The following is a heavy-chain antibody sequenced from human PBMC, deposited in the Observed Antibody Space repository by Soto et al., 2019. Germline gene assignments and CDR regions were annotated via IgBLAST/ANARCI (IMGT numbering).Heavy chain of an antibody. D-gene: IGHD1-26*01. CDR1: GVIFSGYG. CDR2: IRFDGSNI. CDR3: ARDGMGDTTFSGYFDY. V-gene: IGHV3-33*01. J-gene: IGHJ4*02. Sequence: QLHLVESGGGVVQPGRSLRLSCAASGVIFSGYGMHWVRQAPGKGLEWVAVIRFDGSNIYYADSVKGRFTISRDNSKNTLYLQKDSIIADDTAVYYCARDGMGDTTFSGYFDYWGQGALVTVSS.